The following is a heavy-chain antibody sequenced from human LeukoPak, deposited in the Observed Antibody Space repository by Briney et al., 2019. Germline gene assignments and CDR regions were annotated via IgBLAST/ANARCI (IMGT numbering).Heavy chain of an antibody. CDR3: ASPNSGSPWHYMDV. CDR1: GYTFSAYY. Sequence: ASLKVSCKASGYTFSAYYIHWVRQAPGQGLEWMGWINPNSGGTNYVQKFQGRVTMTRDTSISTAYMELSRLRSDDTAVYYCASPNSGSPWHYMDVWGKGTTVTVSS. V-gene: IGHV1-2*02. CDR2: INPNSGGT. J-gene: IGHJ6*03. D-gene: IGHD1-26*01.